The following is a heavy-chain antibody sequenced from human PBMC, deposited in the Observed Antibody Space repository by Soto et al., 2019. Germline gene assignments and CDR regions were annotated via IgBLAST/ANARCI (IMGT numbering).Heavy chain of an antibody. Sequence: SETLSLTCTISGGSISAYYWGWIRQPPGKGLEWIGYIHPGWGANYNPSLKSRVTISLDTSKTQISLELSSMTAADAAFYYCVKQGIGALLRLLDVWGKGTTVTVSS. D-gene: IGHD2-15*01. CDR2: IHPGWGA. J-gene: IGHJ6*01. CDR1: GGSISAYY. CDR3: VKQGIGALLRLLDV. V-gene: IGHV4-59*08.